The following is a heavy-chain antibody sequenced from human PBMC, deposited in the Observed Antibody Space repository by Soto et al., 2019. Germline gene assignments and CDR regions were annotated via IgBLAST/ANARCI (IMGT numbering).Heavy chain of an antibody. V-gene: IGHV4-59*01. CDR3: ARDMVRGVNGMDV. Sequence: SETLSLTCTVSGGSISSYYWSWIRQPPGKGLEWVGYIYYSGSTNYNPSLKSRVTISVDTSKNQFSLKLSSVTAADTAVYYCARDMVRGVNGMDVWGQVTTVTAS. D-gene: IGHD3-10*01. CDR2: IYYSGST. CDR1: GGSISSYY. J-gene: IGHJ6*02.